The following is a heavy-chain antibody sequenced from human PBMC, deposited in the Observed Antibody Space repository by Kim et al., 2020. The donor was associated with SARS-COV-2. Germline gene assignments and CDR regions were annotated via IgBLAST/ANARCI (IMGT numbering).Heavy chain of an antibody. CDR3: AKDGTTGTTDY. Sequence: KYYADSVKGRFTITRENSKNTLYLQMNSLRAEDTAVYYCAKDGTTGTTDYWGQGTLVTVSS. CDR2: K. J-gene: IGHJ4*02. V-gene: IGHV3-30*02. D-gene: IGHD1-7*01.